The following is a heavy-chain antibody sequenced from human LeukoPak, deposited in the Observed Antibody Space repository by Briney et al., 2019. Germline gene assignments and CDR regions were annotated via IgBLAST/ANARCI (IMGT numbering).Heavy chain of an antibody. CDR1: GYTFTSYG. J-gene: IGHJ4*02. CDR3: ARHYDIVTEYYFDY. Sequence: ASVKVSCKASGYTFTSYGISWVRQAPGQGLEWMGWISAYNGNTNYAQKLQGRVTITADESTSTAYMELSSLRSEDTAVYYCARHYDIVTEYYFDYWGQGTLVTVSS. CDR2: ISAYNGNT. D-gene: IGHD3-9*01. V-gene: IGHV1-18*01.